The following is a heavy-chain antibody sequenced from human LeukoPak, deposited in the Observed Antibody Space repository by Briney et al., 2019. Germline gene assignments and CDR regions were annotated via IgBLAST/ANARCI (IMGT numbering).Heavy chain of an antibody. V-gene: IGHV1-58*02. CDR1: GFTFTSSA. D-gene: IGHD1-26*01. CDR3: AATAAVGATTNHDAFDI. J-gene: IGHJ3*02. Sequence: ASVKVSCKASGFTFTSSAMQWVRQARGQRLEWIGWIVVGSGNTNYAQKFQERVTITRDMSTSTAYMELSSLRSEDTAVYYCAATAAVGATTNHDAFDIWGQGTMVTVSS. CDR2: IVVGSGNT.